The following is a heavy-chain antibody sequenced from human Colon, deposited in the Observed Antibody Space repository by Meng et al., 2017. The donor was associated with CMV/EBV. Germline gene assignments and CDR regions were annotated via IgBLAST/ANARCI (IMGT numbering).Heavy chain of an antibody. CDR2: ISASGYYT. CDR1: GLSITDYA. Sequence: SCADSGLSITDYAVNWVRQAPGKGLEWVSVISASGYYTFYAESVKGRFTIGRDISKNTVYLQTSSLRAEDTAVYFCAKAPTRRYYFDSWGQGSLVTVSS. CDR3: AKAPTRRYYFDS. J-gene: IGHJ4*02. D-gene: IGHD5-24*01. V-gene: IGHV3-23*01.